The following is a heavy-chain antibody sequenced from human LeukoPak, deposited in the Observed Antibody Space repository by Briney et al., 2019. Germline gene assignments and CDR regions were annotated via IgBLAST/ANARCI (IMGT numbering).Heavy chain of an antibody. CDR3: ATILPVATAAGWFDP. V-gene: IGHV4-39*01. CDR2: IYSSGST. J-gene: IGHJ5*02. D-gene: IGHD5-12*01. Sequence: SETLSLTCAVSGASVSGSNYYWGWIRQPPGKGLEWIGNIYSSGSTYYNASLQSRVTISIDTSKNQFSLKLSSVTAADTAVYYCATILPVATAAGWFDPWGQGTLVTVSS. CDR1: GASVSGSNYY.